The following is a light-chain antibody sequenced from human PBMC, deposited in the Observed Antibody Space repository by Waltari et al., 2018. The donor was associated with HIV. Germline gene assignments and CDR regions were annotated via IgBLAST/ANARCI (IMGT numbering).Light chain of an antibody. J-gene: IGKJ2*02. CDR2: TAS. CDR1: QSITNF. V-gene: IGKV1-5*03. Sequence: DIQLPQSPSTLSASIGARVTITCRASQSITNFLAWYQQKHWRAPNLLICTASILQSGVPSNVSGSGSGTHFTLTIRGLRLDDFATYYWQQYSRFPGTFGQGTKL. CDR3: QQYSRFPGT.